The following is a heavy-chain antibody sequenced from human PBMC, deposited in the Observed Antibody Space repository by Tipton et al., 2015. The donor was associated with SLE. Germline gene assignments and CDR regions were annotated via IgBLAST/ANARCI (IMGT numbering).Heavy chain of an antibody. CDR3: ARAWTGTDDYYHYMDV. Sequence: TLSLTCTVSGYSISSGYYWDWIRQPPGKGLEWVGSVFHSGSTNYNPSLKSRVTISVDASKNQFSLKVSSVTAADTAVYYCARAWTGTDDYYHYMDVWGKGTTVTVSS. D-gene: IGHD1-7*01. J-gene: IGHJ6*03. CDR1: GYSISSGYY. CDR2: VFHSGST. V-gene: IGHV4-38-2*02.